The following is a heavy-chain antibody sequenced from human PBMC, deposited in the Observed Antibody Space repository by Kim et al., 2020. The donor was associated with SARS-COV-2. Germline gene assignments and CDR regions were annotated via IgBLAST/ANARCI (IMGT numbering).Heavy chain of an antibody. CDR2: IYYSGST. V-gene: IGHV4-59*08. J-gene: IGHJ3*02. Sequence: SETLSLTCTVAGGSISSYYWSWIRQPPGKGLEWIGYIYYSGSTNYNPSLKSRVTISVDTSKNQFSLKLSSVTAADRAVYYCARHDAESSGYVRGAVDIWG. D-gene: IGHD3-22*01. CDR1: GGSISSYY. CDR3: ARHDAESSGYVRGAVDI.